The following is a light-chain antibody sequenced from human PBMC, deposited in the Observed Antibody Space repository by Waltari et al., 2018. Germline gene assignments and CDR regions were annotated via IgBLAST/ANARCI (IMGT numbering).Light chain of an antibody. CDR3: MQRLEFPYT. V-gene: IGKV2-40*01. CDR1: QGLLNRDEGYTY. CDR2: TLA. Sequence: DIVMTQTPLSLPVTPGEPASISCRSSQGLLNRDEGYTYVDWFLQNPGQSQQLLIYTLAYRASGVPDRFSGTGSGSNFSLKISRVEAEDVGVYYCMQRLEFPYTFGQGTRLDIK. J-gene: IGKJ2*01.